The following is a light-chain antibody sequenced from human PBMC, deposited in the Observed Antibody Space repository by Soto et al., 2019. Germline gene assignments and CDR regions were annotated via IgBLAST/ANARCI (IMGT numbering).Light chain of an antibody. Sequence: ELVMTQSPDTLSLSPGERASLSCGASKLVGTSMAWYHQKPGQPPRLLIYGASTREAGVPARFSRSGAWTACTRTISSLQSEDAAVDDCQQYNNWTVTFGGGTKVDIK. CDR1: KLVGTS. J-gene: IGKJ4*01. CDR3: QQYNNWTVT. CDR2: GAS. V-gene: IGKV3-15*01.